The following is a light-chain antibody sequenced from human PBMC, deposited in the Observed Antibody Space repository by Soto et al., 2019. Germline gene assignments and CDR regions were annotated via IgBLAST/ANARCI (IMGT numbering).Light chain of an antibody. CDR2: DYS. V-gene: IGLV3-21*02. CDR1: NIGIKS. J-gene: IGLJ2*01. CDR3: QVWDSSSDPPVV. Sequence: SYELTQPPSVSVAPGQTARITCGGNNIGIKSVHWYQQKPGQAPVLVVYDYSDRPSGIPERFSGSNSGNTATLTISRVEAGDEADYYCQVWDSSSDPPVVFGGGTQLTVL.